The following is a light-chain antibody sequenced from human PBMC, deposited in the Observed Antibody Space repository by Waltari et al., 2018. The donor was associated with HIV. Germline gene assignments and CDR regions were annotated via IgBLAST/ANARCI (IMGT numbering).Light chain of an antibody. Sequence: DIQLTQSPSSLSASVGDSVTITCRASHNINDKINWFQQKSGRPPKGLIYDASTLQDGVPSRFSGSGSGTEFTLTISALQQDDFATYFCQQTDNTPRGFGPGTTVDIK. CDR3: QQTDNTPRG. J-gene: IGKJ3*01. CDR2: DAS. V-gene: IGKV1-39*01. CDR1: HNINDK.